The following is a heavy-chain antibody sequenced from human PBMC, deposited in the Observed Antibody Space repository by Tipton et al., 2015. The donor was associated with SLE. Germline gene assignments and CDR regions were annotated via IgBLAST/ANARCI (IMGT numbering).Heavy chain of an antibody. Sequence: SLRLSCAASGFTFSSHWMSWVRQAPGKGLEWVANINQDGSEKYYVDSVKGRFTISRDNVKNSLYLQMNSLRADDTAVYYCARETDANRWSPSLGFWGQGILVTVSS. CDR1: GFTFSSHW. D-gene: IGHD4-23*01. CDR2: INQDGSEK. V-gene: IGHV3-7*03. CDR3: ARETDANRWSPSLGF. J-gene: IGHJ4*02.